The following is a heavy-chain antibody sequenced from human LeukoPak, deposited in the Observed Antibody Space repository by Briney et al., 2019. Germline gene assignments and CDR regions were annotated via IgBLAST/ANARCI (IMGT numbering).Heavy chain of an antibody. J-gene: IGHJ4*02. CDR1: GDSITYFY. CDR3: ARGVIAAGGNDFEY. CDR2: ISSSGST. V-gene: IGHV4-4*07. Sequence: SETLSLTCSVSGDSITYFYWSWIRQAAGKGLEWIGRISSSGSTDYNASLKSRVTMSVDTSKNQLSLKVISVTAADTAVYYCARGVIAAGGNDFEYWGQGTLVPVSS. D-gene: IGHD6-13*01.